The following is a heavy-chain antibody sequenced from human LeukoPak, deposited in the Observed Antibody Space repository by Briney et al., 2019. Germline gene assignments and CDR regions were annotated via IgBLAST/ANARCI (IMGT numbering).Heavy chain of an antibody. Sequence: ASVNVSCTSSGYTFTSYYMHWVRQAPGQGLEWMGIINLSGGSTNYAQKFQGRVTITMDTDTSTFYMELSSLRSEDTDVYYCARGGKYYYGSGSYWLNDYWGQGTLVTVSS. CDR2: INLSGGST. D-gene: IGHD3-10*01. CDR1: GYTFTSYY. CDR3: ARGGKYYYGSGSYWLNDY. V-gene: IGHV1-46*01. J-gene: IGHJ4*02.